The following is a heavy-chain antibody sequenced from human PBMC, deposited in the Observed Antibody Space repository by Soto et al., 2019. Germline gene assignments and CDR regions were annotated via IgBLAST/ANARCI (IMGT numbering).Heavy chain of an antibody. Sequence: GASVKVSCKASGGTFSSYAISWVRQAPGQGLEWMGGIIPIFGTANYAQKFQGRVTITADESTSTAYMELSSLRSEDTAVYYGARVAINYYDSSGYYFDYWGQGTLVTVSS. D-gene: IGHD3-22*01. CDR2: IIPIFGTA. CDR3: ARVAINYYDSSGYYFDY. J-gene: IGHJ4*02. V-gene: IGHV1-69*13. CDR1: GGTFSSYA.